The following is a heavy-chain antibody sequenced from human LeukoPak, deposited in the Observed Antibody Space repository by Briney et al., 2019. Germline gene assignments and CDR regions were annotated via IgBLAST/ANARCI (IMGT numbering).Heavy chain of an antibody. CDR3: ARDPVGASGY. V-gene: IGHV1-2*02. CDR2: INPHSGGT. D-gene: IGHD1-26*01. Sequence: ASVKVSCKAFGYXFTGYYIHWVRQAPGQGLEWMGWINPHSGGTKYAQIFQGRVSITRDTSISTAYMELSRLRFDDTAVYYCARDPVGASGYWGQGTLVTVSS. CDR1: GYXFTGYY. J-gene: IGHJ4*02.